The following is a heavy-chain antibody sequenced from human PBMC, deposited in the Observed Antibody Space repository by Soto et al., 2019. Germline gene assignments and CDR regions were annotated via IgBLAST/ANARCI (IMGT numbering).Heavy chain of an antibody. V-gene: IGHV3-23*01. J-gene: IGHJ4*02. CDR1: GFSFSNYA. D-gene: IGHD2-2*01. CDR2: IGGGDGST. CDR3: AKTSEAGAGTVYAY. Sequence: PGGSLRLSCVASGFSFSNYAMGWVRRAPGKGLEWVSAIGGGDGSTFFAESVKGRFTISSDNSKNMLYLQMNSLRAEDTAVYYCAKTSEAGAGTVYAYWAQGTRVTVFS.